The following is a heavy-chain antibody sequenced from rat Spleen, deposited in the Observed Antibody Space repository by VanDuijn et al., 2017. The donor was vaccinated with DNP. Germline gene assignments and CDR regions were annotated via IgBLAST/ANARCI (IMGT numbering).Heavy chain of an antibody. CDR3: VREDKGVNA. CDR1: GFNFNDYW. D-gene: IGHD1-1*01. J-gene: IGHJ4*01. Sequence: EVKLVESGGGLVQPGRSLKLSCAASGFNFNDYWMGWVRQAPGKGLEWFAEINKDSRTIKYSPSVQDKFTISRDNVQNTLYLQMNKLGSEDTAIYYCVREDKGVNAWGQGTSVTVSS. CDR2: INKDSRTI. V-gene: IGHV4-2*01.